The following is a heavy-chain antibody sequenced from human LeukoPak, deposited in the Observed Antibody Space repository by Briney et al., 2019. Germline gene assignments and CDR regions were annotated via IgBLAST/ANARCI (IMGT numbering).Heavy chain of an antibody. CDR2: IIPIFGTA. CDR1: VGTFSSYA. V-gene: IGHV1-69*06. J-gene: IGHJ4*02. Sequence: ASVKVSCKASVGTFSSYAISRVRQAPAQGLEWMGGIIPIFGTANYAQKFQGRVTITADKSTSTAYMELSSLRSEDTAVYYCARALLYYYASSLYFDYWGQGTLVTVSS. CDR3: ARALLYYYASSLYFDY. D-gene: IGHD3-22*01.